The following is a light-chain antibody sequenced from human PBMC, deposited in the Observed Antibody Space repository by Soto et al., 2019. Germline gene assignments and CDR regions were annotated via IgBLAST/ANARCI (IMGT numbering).Light chain of an antibody. V-gene: IGKV3-11*01. CDR1: QSVSSY. J-gene: IGKJ3*01. Sequence: EIVLTQSPATLSLSPGERATLSCRASQSVSSYLAWYQQKPGQAPRLLIYDTSNTATGIPARFSGSGSGTDFTLTISSLEPEDFAVYYCQQRGNWPFTFGPGTKVDIK. CDR2: DTS. CDR3: QQRGNWPFT.